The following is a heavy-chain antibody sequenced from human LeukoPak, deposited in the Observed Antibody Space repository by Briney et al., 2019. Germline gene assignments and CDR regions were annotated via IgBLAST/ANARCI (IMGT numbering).Heavy chain of an antibody. CDR3: ARGFSIFGAVRSTFFDV. D-gene: IGHD3-3*01. CDR2: ISYDGSNK. J-gene: IGHJ6*04. V-gene: IGHV3-30-3*01. CDR1: GFTFSSYA. Sequence: GRSLRLSCAASGFTFSSYAMHWVRQAPGKGLDWVAVISYDGSNKYYADSVKGRFTISRDNAKNSLYLQMNSLRAEDTAVYYCARGFSIFGAVRSTFFDVWGKGITVTVSS.